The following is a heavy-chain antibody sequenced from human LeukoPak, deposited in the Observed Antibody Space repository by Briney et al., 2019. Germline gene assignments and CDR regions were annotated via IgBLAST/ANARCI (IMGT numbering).Heavy chain of an antibody. V-gene: IGHV4-61*02. CDR2: KYSSGST. J-gene: IGHJ3*02. Sequence: SETLSLTCTVSGGSISTDNYYWTWIRQPAGKGLEWIGRKYSSGSTNYNPSLRSRVTISVNTAKNQFSLKLSSVTAADTAVYYCARVAHHYGDCSYAFDIWGQGTMVTVSS. CDR1: GGSISTDNYY. CDR3: ARVAHHYGDCSYAFDI. D-gene: IGHD4-17*01.